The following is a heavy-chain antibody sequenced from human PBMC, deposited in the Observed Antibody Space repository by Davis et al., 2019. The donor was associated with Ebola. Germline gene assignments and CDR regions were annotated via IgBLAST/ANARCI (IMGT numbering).Heavy chain of an antibody. J-gene: IGHJ3*02. CDR1: FFSFRTYS. D-gene: IGHD4-17*01. V-gene: IGHV3-21*04. CDR3: AKDPSTVTIHAFDI. Sequence: GESLKISCASSFFSFRTYSINSVRQAPGKGLEWVSSISSSSSYIYYADSVKGRFTISRDNAKNSLYLQINSLRAEDTAVYYCAKDPSTVTIHAFDIWGQGTMVNVSS. CDR2: ISSSSSYI.